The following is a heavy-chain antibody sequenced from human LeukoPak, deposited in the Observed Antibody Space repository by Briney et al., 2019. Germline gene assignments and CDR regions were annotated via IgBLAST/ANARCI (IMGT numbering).Heavy chain of an antibody. CDR1: GGSISSGSYY. CDR2: IYTSGST. V-gene: IGHV4-61*02. Sequence: SETLSLTCTVSGGSISSGSYYWSWIRQPAGKGLEWIGRIYTSGSTNYNPSLKSRVTISVDTSKNQFSLKLSSVTAADTAVYYCARDQGYCSSTSCSRFDPWAREPWSPSPQ. D-gene: IGHD2-2*01. CDR3: ARDQGYCSSTSCSRFDP. J-gene: IGHJ5*02.